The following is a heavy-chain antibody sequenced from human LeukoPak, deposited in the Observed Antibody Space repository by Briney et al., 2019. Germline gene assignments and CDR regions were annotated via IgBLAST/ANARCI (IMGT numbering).Heavy chain of an antibody. J-gene: IGHJ4*02. V-gene: IGHV3-23*01. CDR1: GFTFSNYA. CDR2: ISGSGGIT. Sequence: PGGSLRLSCAASGFTFSNYAMSWVRQAPGKGLEWVSTISGSGGITYYADSVKGRFTISRDNAKNSLYLQMNSLRAEDTAVYYCARDKIVGATHFDYWGQGTLVTVSS. CDR3: ARDKIVGATHFDY. D-gene: IGHD1-26*01.